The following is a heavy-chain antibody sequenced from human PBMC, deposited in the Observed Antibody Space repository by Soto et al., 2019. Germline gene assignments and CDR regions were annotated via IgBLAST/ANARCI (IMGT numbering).Heavy chain of an antibody. J-gene: IGHJ4*02. CDR2: IDYSGRT. CDR3: ARGGRMGVAATPIRY. D-gene: IGHD2-15*01. V-gene: IGHV4-34*01. CDR1: GGSFSDYN. Sequence: QVQLQQWGAGLLKPSETLSLTCAVYGGSFSDYNWSWIRQPPGKGLEWIGEIDYSGRTSYNPSLKNRLTISVGTSKNQFSLKLSSVTAADTAVYYCARGGRMGVAATPIRYWGQGTLVTVSS.